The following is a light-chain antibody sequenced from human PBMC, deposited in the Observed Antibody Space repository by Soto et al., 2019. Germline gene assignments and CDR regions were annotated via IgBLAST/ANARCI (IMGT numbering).Light chain of an antibody. Sequence: EIVMTQSPATLSVSPGERATLSCRASQSVSSNLAWYQQKPGQAPRLLIYGASTRATGIPARFSGSGSGIEFTLTISSLQSEDFAVYYCQQYNNWLGTYGHGTKVEIK. V-gene: IGKV3-15*01. CDR3: QQYNNWLGT. CDR1: QSVSSN. CDR2: GAS. J-gene: IGKJ1*01.